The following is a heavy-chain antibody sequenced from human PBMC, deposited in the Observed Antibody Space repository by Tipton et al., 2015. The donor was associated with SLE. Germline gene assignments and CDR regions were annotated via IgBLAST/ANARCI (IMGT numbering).Heavy chain of an antibody. CDR3: SRVGISRGDDGFDI. V-gene: IGHV3-30*14. D-gene: IGHD2-15*01. CDR2: ISYDGSNK. Sequence: SLRLSCAASGFTFSNYDIHWVRQAPGKGLEWVAVISYDGSNKYYADSVKGRFTISRDNSKNTLYLQMNSLRAEDTAVYYCSRVGISRGDDGFDIWGQGTMVTVSS. J-gene: IGHJ3*02. CDR1: GFTFSNYD.